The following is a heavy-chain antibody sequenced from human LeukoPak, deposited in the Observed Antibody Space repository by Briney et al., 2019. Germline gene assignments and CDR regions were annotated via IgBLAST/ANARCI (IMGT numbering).Heavy chain of an antibody. CDR1: GGSISSYY. V-gene: IGHV4-4*07. CDR2: IYTSGST. CDR3: ARGREGNSSGYYFFDY. J-gene: IGHJ4*02. D-gene: IGHD3-22*01. Sequence: KPSETLSLTCTVSGGSISSYYWSWIRQPAGKGLEWIGRIYTSGSTNYNPSLKSRVTMSVDTSKNQFSLKLSSVTAADTAVYYCARGREGNSSGYYFFDYWGQGTLVTVSS.